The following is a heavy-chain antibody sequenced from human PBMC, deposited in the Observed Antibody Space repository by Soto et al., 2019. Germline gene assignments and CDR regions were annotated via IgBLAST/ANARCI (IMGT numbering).Heavy chain of an antibody. J-gene: IGHJ6*02. CDR3: ARDRGGGGYYGVDV. CDR2: ISYDGNNK. D-gene: IGHD2-15*01. V-gene: IGHV3-30-3*01. CDR1: GFTFSIYA. Sequence: QEQLVESGGGVVQPGRFLRLSCAASGFTFSIYAMHWVRQAPGKGLEWVAVISYDGNNKYYADSVKGRFTISRDNCKNTLYLQMNSLRVEDTAVYYCARDRGGGGYYGVDVWGQGTTVTVSS.